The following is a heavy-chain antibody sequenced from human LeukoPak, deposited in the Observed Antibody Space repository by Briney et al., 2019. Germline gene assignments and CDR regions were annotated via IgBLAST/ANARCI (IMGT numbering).Heavy chain of an antibody. V-gene: IGHV3-9*01. D-gene: IGHD6-25*01. CDR3: AKDKRSATLYYFDY. CDR1: GFTFDDYA. CDR2: ISWNSGSI. J-gene: IGHJ4*02. Sequence: GRSLRLSCAASGFTFDDYAMHWVRQAPGKGLEGVSGISWNSGSIGYADSVKGRFTISRDNAKNSLYLQMNSLRAEDTALYYCAKDKRSATLYYFDYWGQGTLVTVSS.